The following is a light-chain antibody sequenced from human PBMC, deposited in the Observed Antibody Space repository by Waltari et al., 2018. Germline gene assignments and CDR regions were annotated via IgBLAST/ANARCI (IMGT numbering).Light chain of an antibody. CDR2: STN. CDR3: ATWDDSLGGV. V-gene: IGLV1-44*01. J-gene: IGLJ3*02. Sequence: QSVLTPPPSASGTPGQRVTIPCSGSHSNIGSNPLNWYQQVPGTAPKLLIYSTNQTPTGIPERFSASKSGTSASLAVTGLQSEDEAFYFCATWDDSLGGVFGGGTYLTVL. CDR1: HSNIGSNP.